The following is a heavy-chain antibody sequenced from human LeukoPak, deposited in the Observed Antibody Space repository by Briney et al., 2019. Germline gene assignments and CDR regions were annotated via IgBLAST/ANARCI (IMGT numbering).Heavy chain of an antibody. Sequence: GGSLRLSCVASGFSFSYHGMNWVRLAPGKGLEWVSGVSPPGGGTYYADSVKGRFTISRDNSKNTLYLQMNSLRAEDTAVYYCAKDMHYDSSGYYEHWGQGTLVTVSS. CDR3: AKDMHYDSSGYYEH. CDR1: GFSFSYHG. D-gene: IGHD3-22*01. CDR2: VSPPGGGT. V-gene: IGHV3-23*01. J-gene: IGHJ4*02.